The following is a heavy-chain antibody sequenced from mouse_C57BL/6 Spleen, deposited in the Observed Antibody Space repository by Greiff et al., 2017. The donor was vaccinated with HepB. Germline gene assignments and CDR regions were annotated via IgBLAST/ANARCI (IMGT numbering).Heavy chain of an antibody. J-gene: IGHJ2*01. D-gene: IGHD1-1*01. Sequence: EVKLMESGGGLVKPGGSLKLSCAASGFTFSSYTMSWVRQTPEKRLEWVATISGGGGNTYYPDSVKGRFTISRDNAKNTLYLQMSSLRSEDTALYYCARRDHYGSSFFDYWGQGTTLTVSS. CDR1: GFTFSSYT. V-gene: IGHV5-9*01. CDR3: ARRDHYGSSFFDY. CDR2: ISGGGGNT.